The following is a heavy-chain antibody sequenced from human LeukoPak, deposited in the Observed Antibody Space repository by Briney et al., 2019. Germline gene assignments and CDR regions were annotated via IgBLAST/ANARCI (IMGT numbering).Heavy chain of an antibody. Sequence: GRSLRLSCAASGFTFDDYAMHWVRQAPGKGLEWASGISWNSGSIGYADSVKGRFTISRDNAKNSLYLQMNSLRAEDTALYYCAKGGDGYNAHFDYWGQGTLVTVSS. CDR2: ISWNSGSI. D-gene: IGHD5-24*01. CDR1: GFTFDDYA. J-gene: IGHJ4*02. CDR3: AKGGDGYNAHFDY. V-gene: IGHV3-9*01.